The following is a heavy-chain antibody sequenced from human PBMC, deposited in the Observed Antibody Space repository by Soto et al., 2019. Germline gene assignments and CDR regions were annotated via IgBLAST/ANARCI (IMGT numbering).Heavy chain of an antibody. CDR3: ARWNYAFDL. J-gene: IGHJ2*01. Sequence: EVQVVESGGGLVQPGGSLRLSCEASGLTFSIYRMTWVRRAPGKGLECVANINQDGSQKDYVDSVTGRFTVSRDNAKNSLYLQMNSLRAADTAVYYCARWNYAFDLWGRGTLVTVSS. V-gene: IGHV3-7*01. D-gene: IGHD1-7*01. CDR1: GLTFSIYR. CDR2: INQDGSQK.